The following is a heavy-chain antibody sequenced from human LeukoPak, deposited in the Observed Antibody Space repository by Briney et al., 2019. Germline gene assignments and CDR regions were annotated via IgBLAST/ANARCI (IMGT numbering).Heavy chain of an antibody. D-gene: IGHD5-18*01. J-gene: IGHJ5*02. V-gene: IGHV4-39*07. CDR1: AGSVNSSPYY. CDR2: INHSGST. Sequence: ASETLSLTCTVSAGSVNSSPYYWGWVRQPPGKGLEWIGEINHSGSTNYNPSLKSRVTISVDTSKNQFSLKLSSVTAADTAVYYCARKRGIQLWLLTPTGGGRGNWFDPWGQGTLVTVSS. CDR3: ARKRGIQLWLLTPTGGGRGNWFDP.